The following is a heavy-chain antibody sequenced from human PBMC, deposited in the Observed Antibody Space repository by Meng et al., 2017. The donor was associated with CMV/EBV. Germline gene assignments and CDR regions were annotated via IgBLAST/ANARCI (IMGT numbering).Heavy chain of an antibody. CDR2: IIPILGIA. D-gene: IGHD3-3*01. CDR1: GGTFSSYA. V-gene: IGHV1-69*10. CDR3: AGVPRVLRFLEWLSSSPDYYYYYGMDV. J-gene: IGHJ6*02. Sequence: SVKVSCKASGGTFSSYAISWVRQAPGQGLEWMGGIIPILGIANYSQKFQGRVTITADKSTSTAYMELSSLRSEDTAVYYCAGVPRVLRFLEWLSSSPDYYYYYGMDVWGQGTTVTVSS.